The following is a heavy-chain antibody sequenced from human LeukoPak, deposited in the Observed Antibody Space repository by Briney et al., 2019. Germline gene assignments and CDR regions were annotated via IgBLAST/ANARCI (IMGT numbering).Heavy chain of an antibody. D-gene: IGHD1-26*01. Sequence: GGSLRLSCAASGLTFSHAWMSWVRQAPGKGLEWVGRIKGRSDGGTTDYAASVKGRFTISRDDSKKTLYLQMNSLKTEDTGVYNCPKDVAIVGPPWGPETLVTVPS. CDR1: GLTFSHAW. V-gene: IGHV3-15*01. CDR3: PKDVAIVGPP. CDR2: IKGRSDGGTT. J-gene: IGHJ5*02.